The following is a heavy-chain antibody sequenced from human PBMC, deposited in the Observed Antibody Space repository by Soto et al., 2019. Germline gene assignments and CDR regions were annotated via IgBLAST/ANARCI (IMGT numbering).Heavy chain of an antibody. Sequence: PGKGLEWSGEVYHSGSTNYNASLKSRVTISVDNSKNQFALKLSSVTAADTSVYYCARKSYLDPYLFDPWGQLNLVSVSA. J-gene: IGHJ5*02. CDR2: VYHSGST. V-gene: IGHV4-4*02. CDR3: ARKSYLDPYLFDP. D-gene: IGHD2-2*02.